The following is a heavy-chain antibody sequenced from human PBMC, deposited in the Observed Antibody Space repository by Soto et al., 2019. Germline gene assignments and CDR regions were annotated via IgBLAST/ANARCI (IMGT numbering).Heavy chain of an antibody. V-gene: IGHV3-30*03. Sequence: QAQLVESGGGVVQPGRSLRLSCAASGFAFSSYGMHWVRQAPGTGLEWVAVISYDGSLQPYADSVKGRFTISRDNSKNIVLLQMSSLRAEDTAVYYCVSDRGYGHASVPYSCGQGTLVSVSS. CDR1: GFAFSSYG. CDR2: ISYDGSLQ. J-gene: IGHJ4*02. D-gene: IGHD5-18*01. CDR3: VSDRGYGHASVPYS.